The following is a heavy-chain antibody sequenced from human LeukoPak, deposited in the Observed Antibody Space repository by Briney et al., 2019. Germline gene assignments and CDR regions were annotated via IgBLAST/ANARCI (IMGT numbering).Heavy chain of an antibody. V-gene: IGHV1-69*05. D-gene: IGHD6-6*01. CDR1: GGTFSSYA. Sequence: GASVEVSCMASGGTFSSYAITWVRQAPGQGLEWMGGIIPIFGTANYAQKFQGRVTITTDESTSTAYMELSSLRSEDTAVYYCARETTQYSSSPFDYWGQGTLVTVSS. J-gene: IGHJ4*02. CDR3: ARETTQYSSSPFDY. CDR2: IIPIFGTA.